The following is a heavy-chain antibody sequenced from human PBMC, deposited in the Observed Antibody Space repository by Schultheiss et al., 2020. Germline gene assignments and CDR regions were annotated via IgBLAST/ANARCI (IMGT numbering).Heavy chain of an antibody. Sequence: SQTLSLTCTVSGGSISSGGYYWSWIRQHPGKGLEWIGYIYYSGSTYYNPSLKSRVTISVDTSKNQFSLKLSSVTAADTAVYYYARIRAFGSGTYYFDSWGLGTLVTVSS. D-gene: IGHD3-10*01. CDR2: IYYSGST. J-gene: IGHJ4*02. CDR3: ARIRAFGSGTYYFDS. V-gene: IGHV4-31*03. CDR1: GGSISSGGYY.